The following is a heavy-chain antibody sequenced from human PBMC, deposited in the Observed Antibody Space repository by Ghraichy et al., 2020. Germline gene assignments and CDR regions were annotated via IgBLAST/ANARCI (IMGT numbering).Heavy chain of an antibody. Sequence: GGSLRLSCAASGFTFSSYWMSWVRQAPGKGLEWVANIKQDGSEKYYVDSVKGRFTISRDNAKNSLYLQMNSLRAEDTAVYYCAREGVYSTLQYFQHWGQGTLATVSS. CDR3: AREGVYSTLQYFQH. CDR1: GFTFSSYW. V-gene: IGHV3-7*01. D-gene: IGHD6-13*01. CDR2: IKQDGSEK. J-gene: IGHJ1*01.